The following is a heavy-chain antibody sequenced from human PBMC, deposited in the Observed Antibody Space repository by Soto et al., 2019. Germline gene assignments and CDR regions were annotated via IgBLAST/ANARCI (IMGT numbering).Heavy chain of an antibody. Sequence: ASVKVSCKASGGTFSSYAISWVRQAPGQGLEWMGGIIPIFGTANYAQKFQGRVTITADESTSTAYMELSSLRSEDTAVYYCASGYCSSTSCFTEYYYYGMDVWGQGTTVTVSS. D-gene: IGHD2-2*02. CDR1: GGTFSSYA. J-gene: IGHJ6*02. V-gene: IGHV1-69*13. CDR3: ASGYCSSTSCFTEYYYYGMDV. CDR2: IIPIFGTA.